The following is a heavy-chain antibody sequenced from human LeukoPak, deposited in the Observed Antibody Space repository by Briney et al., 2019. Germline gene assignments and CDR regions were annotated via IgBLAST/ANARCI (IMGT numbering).Heavy chain of an antibody. D-gene: IGHD2-2*01. V-gene: IGHV4-61*02. Sequence: PSETLSLTCTVSGGSISSGSYYWSWIRQPAGKGLEWIGRIYTSGSTNYNPSLKSRVTISVDTSKNQFSLKLSSVTAADTAVYYCARDPVVPAAILSWGAFDIWGQGTMVTVSS. CDR1: GGSISSGSYY. CDR2: IYTSGST. J-gene: IGHJ3*02. CDR3: ARDPVVPAAILSWGAFDI.